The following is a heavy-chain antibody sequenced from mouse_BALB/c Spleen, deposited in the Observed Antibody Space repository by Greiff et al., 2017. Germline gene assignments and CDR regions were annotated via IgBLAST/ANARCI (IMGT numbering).Heavy chain of an antibody. V-gene: IGHV3-2*02. CDR2: ISYSGST. CDR3: ARTYGSSPFDY. D-gene: IGHD1-1*01. J-gene: IGHJ2*01. CDR1: GYSITSDYA. Sequence: EVQLQQSGPGLVKPSQSLSLTCTVTGYSITSDYAWNWIRQFPGNKLEWMGYISYSGSTSYNPSLKSRISITRDTSKNQFFLQLNSVTTEDTATYYCARTYGSSPFDYWGQGTTLTVSS.